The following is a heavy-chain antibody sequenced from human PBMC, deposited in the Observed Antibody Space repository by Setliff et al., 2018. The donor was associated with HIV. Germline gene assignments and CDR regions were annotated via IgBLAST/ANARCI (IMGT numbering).Heavy chain of an antibody. Sequence: GGSLRLSCAAPGFTFRSYDMNWVRQAPGKGLEWVSYSTSDGSTIYYADSVRGRFTISRDNAKNSLYLQMNSLRAEDTAVYYCARGGVVVLIYFQHWGQGTLVTVSS. V-gene: IGHV3-48*03. CDR1: GFTFRSYD. J-gene: IGHJ1*01. D-gene: IGHD3-22*01. CDR2: STSDGSTI. CDR3: ARGGVVVLIYFQH.